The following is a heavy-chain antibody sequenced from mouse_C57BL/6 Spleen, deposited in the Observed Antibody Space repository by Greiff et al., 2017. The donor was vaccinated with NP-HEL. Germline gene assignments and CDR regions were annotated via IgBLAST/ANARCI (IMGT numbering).Heavy chain of an antibody. J-gene: IGHJ2*01. CDR3: TRWHDGYRFDY. CDR2: IDPETGGT. D-gene: IGHD2-3*01. CDR1: GYTFTDYE. V-gene: IGHV1-15*01. Sequence: QVQLKQSGAELVRPGASVTLSCKASGYTFTDYEMHWVKQTPVHGLEWIGAIDPETGGTAYNQKFKGKAILTADKSSSTAYMELRSLTSEDSAVYYCTRWHDGYRFDYWGQGTTLTVSS.